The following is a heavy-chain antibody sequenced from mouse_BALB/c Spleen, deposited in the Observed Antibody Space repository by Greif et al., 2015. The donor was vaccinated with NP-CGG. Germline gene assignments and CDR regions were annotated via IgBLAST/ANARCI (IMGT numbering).Heavy chain of an antibody. CDR1: GYSITSGYY. Sequence: EVKLQESGPGLVKPSQSLSLTCSVTGYSITSGYYWNWIPQFPGNKLEWMGYISYDGSNNYNPSLKNRISITRDTSKNQFFLKLNSVTTEDTATYYCASFYDGYFYYAMDYWGQGTSVTVSS. CDR2: ISYDGSN. J-gene: IGHJ4*01. V-gene: IGHV3-6*02. CDR3: ASFYDGYFYYAMDY. D-gene: IGHD2-3*01.